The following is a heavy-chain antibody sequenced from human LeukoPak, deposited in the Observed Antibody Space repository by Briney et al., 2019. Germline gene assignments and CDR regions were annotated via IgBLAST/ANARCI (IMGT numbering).Heavy chain of an antibody. V-gene: IGHV4-4*07. CDR3: ARDTYYYDSSGYSNFDY. J-gene: IGHJ4*02. CDR1: GGSISSYY. CDR2: YHTSGST. D-gene: IGHD3-22*01. Sequence: SETLSLTCTVSGGSISSYYWSWIRQPAGKGLEWIGRYHTSGSTNYNPSLKSRVTMSADTSKNQFSLQLSSVTAADTAVYYCARDTYYYDSSGYSNFDYWGQGTLVTVSS.